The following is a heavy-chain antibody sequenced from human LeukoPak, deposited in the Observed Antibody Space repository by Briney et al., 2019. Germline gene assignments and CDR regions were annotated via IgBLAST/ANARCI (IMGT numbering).Heavy chain of an antibody. CDR1: GFSFDTYA. V-gene: IGHV3-33*01. CDR2: IWHDGSHK. Sequence: GRSLRLSCAASGFSFDTYAMHWVRQAPGQGLEWVALIWHDGSHKFYSNSVRGQFTISRDNSKNTVYLQMNNLRPDDTAVYYCAREIFGSGGYPDFWGQGTLVTVSS. CDR3: AREIFGSGGYPDF. D-gene: IGHD3-10*01. J-gene: IGHJ4*02.